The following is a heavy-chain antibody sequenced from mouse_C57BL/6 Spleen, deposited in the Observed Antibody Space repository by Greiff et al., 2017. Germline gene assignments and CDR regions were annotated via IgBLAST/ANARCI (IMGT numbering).Heavy chain of an antibody. CDR3: ARGAGSNYPFAY. CDR1: GYSFTDYN. Sequence: EVKLMESGPELVKPGASVKISYKASGYSFTDYNMNWVKQSNGKSLEWIGVINPNYGTTSYNQKFKGKATLTVDQSSSTAYMQLNSLTSEDSAVYYCARGAGSNYPFAYWGQGTLVTVSA. J-gene: IGHJ3*01. CDR2: INPNYGTT. D-gene: IGHD2-5*01. V-gene: IGHV1-39*01.